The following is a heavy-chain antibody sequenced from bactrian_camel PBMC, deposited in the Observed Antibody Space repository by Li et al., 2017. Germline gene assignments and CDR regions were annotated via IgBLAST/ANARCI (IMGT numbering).Heavy chain of an antibody. V-gene: IGHV3S40*01. D-gene: IGHD4*01. CDR2: IYTGAGGST. Sequence: DVQLVESGGGSVQAGGSLRLSCAASGYIFSTHCMGWFRQAPGKEREGVATIYTGAGGSTVYADSVKGRFTISQDNDKNTVYLQMNSLKPEDSAMYYCAVDWNNSRGAGREYDCDFDYWGQGTQVTVS. CDR3: AVDWNNSRGAGREYDCDFDY. J-gene: IGHJ6*01. CDR1: GYIFSTHC.